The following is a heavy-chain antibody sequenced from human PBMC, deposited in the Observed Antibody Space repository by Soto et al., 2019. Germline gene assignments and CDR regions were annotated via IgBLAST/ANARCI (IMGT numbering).Heavy chain of an antibody. CDR1: GFSFSSCW. Sequence: EVQLVESGGGLVQPGGSLRLSCAASGFSFSSCWMNWVRQVPGKGLVWVSRISSGGSNKAYAGPVKGLFTISRDNAKNMLNLEMDSLRDEDTVVYYCERFDIAAPPPSWGLGTRVTVSS. J-gene: IGHJ3*01. CDR2: ISSGGSNK. CDR3: ERFDIAAPPPS. D-gene: IGHD6-25*01. V-gene: IGHV3-74*01.